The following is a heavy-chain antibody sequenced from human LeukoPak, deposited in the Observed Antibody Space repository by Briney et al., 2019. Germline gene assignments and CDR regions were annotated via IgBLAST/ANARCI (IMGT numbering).Heavy chain of an antibody. J-gene: IGHJ6*03. Sequence: GGSLRLSCVASEFTFSHYSMNWVRQAPGKGLEWVSSISSGSDYRYYADSVKGRFTISRDNAKNSLYLQMNSLRAEDTAVYYCARYSENIVVVPSGTPIYSYYMDVWGKGTTVTVSS. V-gene: IGHV3-21*01. D-gene: IGHD2-2*01. CDR2: ISSGSDYR. CDR1: EFTFSHYS. CDR3: ARYSENIVVVPSGTPIYSYYMDV.